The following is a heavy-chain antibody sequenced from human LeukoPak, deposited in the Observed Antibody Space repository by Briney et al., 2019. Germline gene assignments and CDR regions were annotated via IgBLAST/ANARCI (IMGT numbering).Heavy chain of an antibody. D-gene: IGHD1-26*01. CDR2: IYHSGST. Sequence: PSQTLSLTCAVSGGSISSGGYSWSWIRQPPGKGLEWIRYIYHSGSTYYNPSLKSRVTISVDRSKNQFSLKLSSVTAADTAVYYCARGIVGATSNWYFDLWGRGTLVTVSS. V-gene: IGHV4-30-2*01. CDR1: GGSISSGGYS. J-gene: IGHJ2*01. CDR3: ARGIVGATSNWYFDL.